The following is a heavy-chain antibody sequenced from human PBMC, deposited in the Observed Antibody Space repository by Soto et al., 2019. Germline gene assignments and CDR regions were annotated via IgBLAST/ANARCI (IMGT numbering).Heavy chain of an antibody. D-gene: IGHD3-9*01. Sequence: EVQLLESGGGLVQPGGSLRLSCAASGFTFSSYAMSWVRQAPGKGLEWVSAISGSGGSTYYADSVKGRFTISRDNSKNTLYLQMNSLRAEDTAVYYCAKETTSVLRYFDWSQRGYFDYWGQGTLVTVSS. V-gene: IGHV3-23*01. CDR3: AKETTSVLRYFDWSQRGYFDY. J-gene: IGHJ4*02. CDR1: GFTFSSYA. CDR2: ISGSGGST.